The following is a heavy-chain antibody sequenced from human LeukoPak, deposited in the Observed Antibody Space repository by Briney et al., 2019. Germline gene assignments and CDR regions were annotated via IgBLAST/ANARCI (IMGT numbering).Heavy chain of an antibody. J-gene: IGHJ4*02. Sequence: GGSLRLSCAASGFTFSSYEMNWVRQAPGKGLEWVSYISSSGSTIYYADSVKGRFTISRDNAKNSLYLQMNSLRAEDTAVYYCARPMVRGAQTSYWGQGTLVTVSS. V-gene: IGHV3-48*03. CDR2: ISSSGSTI. D-gene: IGHD3-10*01. CDR3: ARPMVRGAQTSY. CDR1: GFTFSSYE.